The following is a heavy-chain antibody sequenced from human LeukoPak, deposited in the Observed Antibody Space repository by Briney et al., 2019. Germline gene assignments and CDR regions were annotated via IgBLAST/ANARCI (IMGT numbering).Heavy chain of an antibody. CDR2: ISAYNGNT. V-gene: IGHV1-18*01. Sequence: ASVKVSCKASGYTFTSYGISWVRQAPGQGLEWMGWISAYNGNTNYAQKLQGRVIMTTDTSTSTAYMELRSLRSDDTAVYYCARGDALSSAWPFEKWGQGTLVTVSS. J-gene: IGHJ4*02. CDR1: GYTFTSYG. D-gene: IGHD6-13*01. CDR3: ARGDALSSAWPFEK.